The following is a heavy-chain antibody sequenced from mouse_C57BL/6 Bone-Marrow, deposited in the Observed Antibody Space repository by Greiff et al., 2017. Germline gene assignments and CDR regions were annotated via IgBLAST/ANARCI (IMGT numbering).Heavy chain of an antibody. Sequence: EVQLQQSVAELVRPGASVKLSCTASGFNIKNTYMHWVKQRPEQGLEWIGRIDPANGNTKYAPKFQGKATITADPSSNTAYLQLSSLTSEDTAIYYCALGGVYYYGSTYWYFDVWGTGTTVTVSS. CDR1: GFNIKNTY. CDR3: ALGGVYYYGSTYWYFDV. CDR2: IDPANGNT. V-gene: IGHV14-3*01. J-gene: IGHJ1*03. D-gene: IGHD1-1*01.